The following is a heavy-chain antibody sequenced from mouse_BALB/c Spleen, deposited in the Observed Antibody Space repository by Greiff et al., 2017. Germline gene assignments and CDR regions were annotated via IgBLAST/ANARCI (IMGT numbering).Heavy chain of an antibody. V-gene: IGHV1-20*02. Sequence: EVQLQQSGPELVKPGASVKISCKASGYSFTGYFMNWVMQSHGKSLEWIGRINPYNGDTFYNQKFKGKATLTVDKSSSTAHMELRSLASEDSAVYFCARDGSSHYFDYWGQGTTLTVSS. CDR1: GYSFTGYF. CDR2: INPYNGDT. J-gene: IGHJ2*01. CDR3: ARDGSSHYFDY. D-gene: IGHD1-1*01.